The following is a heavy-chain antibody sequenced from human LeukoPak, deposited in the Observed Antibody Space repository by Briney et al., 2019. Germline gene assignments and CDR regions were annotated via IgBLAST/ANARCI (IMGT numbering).Heavy chain of an antibody. Sequence: ASVKVSCKASGYTFTGYYIYWVRQAPGRGLDWMGRINPNNGGTNYAQKFQGRVTMTRDMSMSTAYMELSRLRSDDTAVYYCAGEDNSSGYRPFDIWGQGTMVTVPS. CDR1: GYTFTGYY. CDR2: INPNNGGT. J-gene: IGHJ3*02. D-gene: IGHD3-22*01. V-gene: IGHV1-2*06. CDR3: AGEDNSSGYRPFDI.